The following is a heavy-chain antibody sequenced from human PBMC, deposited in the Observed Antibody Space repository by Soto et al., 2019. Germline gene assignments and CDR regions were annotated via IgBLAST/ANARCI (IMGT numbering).Heavy chain of an antibody. D-gene: IGHD3-10*01. J-gene: IGHJ6*02. Sequence: QVQLVQSGTEVKKPGSSAKVSCKASGGTFSNYVISWVRQAPGQGLEWMGGIIPLFGTTDYAKELQGRIAITADESTTTVYMHLRSLRFEDTAVYCCEIDAGSRELSVVWCQGTTVIVSS. CDR2: IIPLFGTT. CDR3: EIDAGSRELSVV. CDR1: GGTFSNYV. V-gene: IGHV1-69*01.